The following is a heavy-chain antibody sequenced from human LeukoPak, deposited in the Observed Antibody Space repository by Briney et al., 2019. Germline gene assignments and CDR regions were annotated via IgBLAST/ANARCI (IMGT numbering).Heavy chain of an antibody. CDR1: GYTFTSYY. J-gene: IGHJ5*02. Sequence: ASVKVSCKASGYTFTSYYMHWVRQAPGQGLEWMGIINPSGGSTSYAQKFQGRVTMTRDTSTSTVYMELSSLRSEDTAVYYCARDLMVRGVTSWGFDPWGQGTLVTVSS. D-gene: IGHD3-10*01. CDR3: ARDLMVRGVTSWGFDP. V-gene: IGHV1-46*01. CDR2: INPSGGST.